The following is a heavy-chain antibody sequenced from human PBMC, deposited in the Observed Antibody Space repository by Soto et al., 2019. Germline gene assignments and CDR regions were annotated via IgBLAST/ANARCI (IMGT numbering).Heavy chain of an antibody. V-gene: IGHV4-39*01. Sequence: QLQLQESGPGLVKPSETLSLTCTVSGGSISSSSYYWGWIRQPPGKGLEWIGSIYYSGSTYYNPSLKSRVTISVDTSKNQFSLKLSSVTAADTAVYYCARQNLGYCSGGSCYASYYYYGMDVWGQGTTVTVSS. D-gene: IGHD2-15*01. J-gene: IGHJ6*02. CDR2: IYYSGST. CDR3: ARQNLGYCSGGSCYASYYYYGMDV. CDR1: GGSISSSSYY.